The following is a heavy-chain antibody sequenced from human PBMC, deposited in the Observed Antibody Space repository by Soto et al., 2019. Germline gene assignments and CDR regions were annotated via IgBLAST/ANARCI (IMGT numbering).Heavy chain of an antibody. J-gene: IGHJ4*02. CDR3: ARAVLPATALFDY. CDR1: GGSISSGGYS. Sequence: ASETLSLTCAVSGGSISSGGYSWSWIRQPPGKGLEWIGYIYHSGSTYYNPSLKSRVTISVDTSKNQFSLKLSSVTAADTAVYYCARAVLPATALFDYWGQGTLVTVSS. CDR2: IYHSGST. D-gene: IGHD2-2*01. V-gene: IGHV4-30-2*01.